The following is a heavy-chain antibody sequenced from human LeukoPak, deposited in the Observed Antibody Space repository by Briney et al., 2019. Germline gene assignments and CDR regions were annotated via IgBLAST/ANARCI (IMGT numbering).Heavy chain of an antibody. V-gene: IGHV3-74*01. CDR3: AKDHYWSIDY. D-gene: IGHD3-3*01. CDR2: INSDGSDI. J-gene: IGHJ4*02. CDR1: GFTFSSSW. Sequence: GGSLRLSCVTSGFTFSSSWMHWVRQAPGKGLVWVSRINSDGSDISYADSVKGRFTISRDIAKNTLYLQMNSLRAEDTGVYYCAKDHYWSIDYWGRGTLVTVSS.